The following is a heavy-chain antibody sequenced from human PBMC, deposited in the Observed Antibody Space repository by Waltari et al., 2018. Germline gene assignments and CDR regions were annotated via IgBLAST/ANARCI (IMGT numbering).Heavy chain of an antibody. J-gene: IGHJ4*02. CDR1: GGSISSYY. CDR2: IYTSGGT. D-gene: IGHD6-6*01. CDR3: ARLHSSSPYFDY. Sequence: QVQLQESGPGLVKPSETLSLTCTVSGGSISSYYWSWIRQPAGKGLEWIGRIYTSGGTNYHPPRKSRVTRAVDTSKNQFSRKLSSVTAADTAVYYCARLHSSSPYFDYWGQGTLVTVSS. V-gene: IGHV4-4*07.